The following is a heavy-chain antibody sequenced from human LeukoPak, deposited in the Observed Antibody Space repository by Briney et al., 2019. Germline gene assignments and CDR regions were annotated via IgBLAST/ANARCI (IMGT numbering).Heavy chain of an antibody. V-gene: IGHV3-53*04. D-gene: IGHD3-22*01. CDR2: IYSGGST. J-gene: IGHJ4*02. CDR3: ARGGGYYFDY. CDR1: GFTFSTYY. Sequence: GGSLRLSCAASGFTFSTYYMNWVRQAPGKGLEWVSVIYSGGSTYYADSVKGRFTISRHNSKNTLYLQMNSLRAEDTAVYYCARGGGYYFDYWGQGTLVTVSS.